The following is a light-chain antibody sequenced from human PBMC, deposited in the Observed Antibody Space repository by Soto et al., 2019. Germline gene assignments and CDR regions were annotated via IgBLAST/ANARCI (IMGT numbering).Light chain of an antibody. J-gene: IGLJ2*01. Sequence: QSVLTQPPSVSGAPGQRVTISCTASRSNIGAGYDVHWYQQLPGRAPKLLIYGNTNRPSGVPDRFSGSKSGTSASLAITGLQAEDEADYYCLSFDSSLSVVFGGGTKLTVL. CDR1: RSNIGAGYD. CDR3: LSFDSSLSVV. CDR2: GNT. V-gene: IGLV1-40*01.